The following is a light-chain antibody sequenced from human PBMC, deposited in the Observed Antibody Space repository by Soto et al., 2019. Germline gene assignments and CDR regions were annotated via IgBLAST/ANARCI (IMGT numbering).Light chain of an antibody. Sequence: EIVLTQSPGTLSLSPGERATLSCRASQSVSSSYLAWYQQKPGQAPRLLIYGASSRATGIPDRFSGSGSGTDFTLTISRLEPEDLAVYYCQQDGSSPITFGGVTKVELK. CDR1: QSVSSSY. CDR3: QQDGSSPIT. CDR2: GAS. J-gene: IGKJ4*01. V-gene: IGKV3-20*01.